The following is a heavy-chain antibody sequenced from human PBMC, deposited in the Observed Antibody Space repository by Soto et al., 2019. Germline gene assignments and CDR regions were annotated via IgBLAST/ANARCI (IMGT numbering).Heavy chain of an antibody. V-gene: IGHV3-23*01. Sequence: GGSLRLSCAASGFTFSSYAMSWVRQAPGKGLEWVSAISGSGGRTYYADSVKGRFTISRDNSKNTLYLQMNSLRAEDTAVYYCAKATRFLEWLLAYYFDYWGQGTLVTVSS. J-gene: IGHJ4*02. CDR3: AKATRFLEWLLAYYFDY. CDR1: GFTFSSYA. CDR2: ISGSGGRT. D-gene: IGHD3-3*01.